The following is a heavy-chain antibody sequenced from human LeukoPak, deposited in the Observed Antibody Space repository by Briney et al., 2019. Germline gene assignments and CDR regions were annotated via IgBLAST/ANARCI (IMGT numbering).Heavy chain of an antibody. CDR2: INPIFGTA. D-gene: IGHD3-3*01. J-gene: IGHJ6*03. Sequence: GSSVKVSCKASGGTFSSYAISWVRQAPGQGLEWMGGINPIFGTANYAQKFQGRATITTDESTSTAYMELSSLRSEDTAVYYCARGEGYDFWSGYPYYMDVWGKGTTVTVSS. CDR3: ARGEGYDFWSGYPYYMDV. CDR1: GGTFSSYA. V-gene: IGHV1-69*05.